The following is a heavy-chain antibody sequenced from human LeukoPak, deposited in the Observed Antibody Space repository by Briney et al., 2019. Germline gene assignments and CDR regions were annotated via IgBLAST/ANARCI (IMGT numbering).Heavy chain of an antibody. J-gene: IGHJ5*02. Sequence: GASVKVSCKASGYTFTSYGISWVRQAPGQGLEWMGWISAYNGNTNYAQKLQGRVTMTTDTSTSTAYMELRSLRSDDTAVYYCARDLLLWFGEFRWFDPWGQGTLVTVSS. V-gene: IGHV1-18*01. CDR1: GYTFTSYG. CDR3: ARDLLLWFGEFRWFDP. D-gene: IGHD3-10*01. CDR2: ISAYNGNT.